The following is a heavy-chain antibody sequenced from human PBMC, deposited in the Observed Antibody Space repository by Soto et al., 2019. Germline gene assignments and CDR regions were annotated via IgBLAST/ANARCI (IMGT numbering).Heavy chain of an antibody. V-gene: IGHV4-4*02. CDR2: IYHSGST. Sequence: SETLSRTCAVSGGSISSSNWWSCVRQPPGKGLEWIGEIYHSGSTNYSPSLKSRVTISVDKSKNQFSLKLSSVTAADTAVYYCARAEFNADCSSTSCYSHYGMDVWGQGTTVTVSS. CDR3: ARAEFNADCSSTSCYSHYGMDV. J-gene: IGHJ6*02. CDR1: GGSISSSNW. D-gene: IGHD2-2*01.